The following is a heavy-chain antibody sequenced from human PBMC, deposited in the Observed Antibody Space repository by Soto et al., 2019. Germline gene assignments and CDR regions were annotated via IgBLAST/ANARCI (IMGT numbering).Heavy chain of an antibody. CDR1: RFTFSSYA. CDR3: AKEGAARGYYYYYMDV. CDR2: ISGSGGST. J-gene: IGHJ6*03. V-gene: IGHV3-23*01. D-gene: IGHD6-6*01. Sequence: GGSLRLSCAASRFTFSSYAMSWVRQAPGKGLEWVSAISGSGGSTYYADSVKGRFTISRDNSKNTLYLQMNSLRAEDTAVYYCAKEGAARGYYYYYMDVWGKGTTVTVSS.